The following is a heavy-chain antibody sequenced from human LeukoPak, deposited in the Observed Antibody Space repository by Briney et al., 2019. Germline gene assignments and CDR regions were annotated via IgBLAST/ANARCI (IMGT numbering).Heavy chain of an antibody. CDR2: ITNGGSTI. CDR3: ARSIGLTGGGVDV. J-gene: IGHJ6*02. Sequence: GGSLRLSCAASGFTFSDYNMNWVRRAPGQGLEGVSYITNGGSTIHHADSVKGRFTISRDNAKKTLYLKMNSLRAEDTAVYYCARSIGLTGGGVDVWGQGTTVTVSS. CDR1: GFTFSDYN. D-gene: IGHD3-9*01. V-gene: IGHV3-11*01.